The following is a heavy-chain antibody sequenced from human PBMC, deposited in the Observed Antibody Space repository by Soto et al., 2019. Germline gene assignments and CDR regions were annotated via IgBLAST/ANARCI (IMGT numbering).Heavy chain of an antibody. CDR2: ISYDGSNK. CDR3: ARGSRERATPNYYYYYGMDV. Sequence: LRLSCAASGFTFSSYAMHWVRQAPGKGLEWVAVISYDGSNKYYADSVKGRFTISRDNSKNTLYLQMNSLRAEDTAVYYCARGSRERATPNYYYYYGMDVWGQGTTVTVSS. D-gene: IGHD1-26*01. J-gene: IGHJ6*02. CDR1: GFTFSSYA. V-gene: IGHV3-30-3*01.